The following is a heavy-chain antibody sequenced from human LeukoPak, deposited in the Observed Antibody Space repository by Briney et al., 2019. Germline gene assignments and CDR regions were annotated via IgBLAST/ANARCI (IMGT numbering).Heavy chain of an antibody. Sequence: GASVKVSCKASGYTLTAYYIHWVRQAPGQGLGWTGGIEPNSGGTKYAQEFRGRVTMPRDTSIKTAYMELGRLRSDDTAMYYCATSPAAKVDYWGQGTLVTVSS. J-gene: IGHJ4*02. V-gene: IGHV1-2*02. CDR2: IEPNSGGT. CDR3: ATSPAAKVDY. D-gene: IGHD2-2*01. CDR1: GYTLTAYY.